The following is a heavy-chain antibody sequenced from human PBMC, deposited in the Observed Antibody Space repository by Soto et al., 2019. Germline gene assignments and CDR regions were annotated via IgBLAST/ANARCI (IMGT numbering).Heavy chain of an antibody. J-gene: IGHJ4*02. Sequence: GGSLRLSCAASGFTFSGYAMHWVRQAPGKGLEYVSAISSNGGSTYYANSVKGRFTISRDNSKNTLYLQMGSLRAEDMAVYYCARGFGVTGRVSDYWGQGTLVTVSS. CDR3: ARGFGVTGRVSDY. CDR2: ISSNGGST. CDR1: GFTFSGYA. D-gene: IGHD2-21*02. V-gene: IGHV3-64*01.